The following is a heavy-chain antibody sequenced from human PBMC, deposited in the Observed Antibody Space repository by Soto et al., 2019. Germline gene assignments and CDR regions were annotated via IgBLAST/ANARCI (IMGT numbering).Heavy chain of an antibody. J-gene: IGHJ6*02. CDR1: GGSISSSSYY. CDR3: ARHKGSSWFYYYGMDV. V-gene: IGHV4-39*01. Sequence: SETLSLTCTVSGGSISSSSYYWGWIRQPPGKGLEWIGSIYYSGSTYYNPSLKSRVTISVDTSKNQFSLKLSSVPAADTAVYYCARHKGSSWFYYYGMDVWGQGTTVTVS. CDR2: IYYSGST. D-gene: IGHD6-13*01.